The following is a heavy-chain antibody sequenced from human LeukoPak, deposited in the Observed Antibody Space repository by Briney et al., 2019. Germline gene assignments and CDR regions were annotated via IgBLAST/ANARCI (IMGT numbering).Heavy chain of an antibody. J-gene: IGHJ4*02. CDR2: IWCDGSNK. D-gene: IGHD5-12*01. CDR3: ARSDGYDSLFDY. Sequence: GGSLRLSCAASGFTFSSYGMHWVRQAPGKGLEWVAVIWCDGSNKYYADSVKGRFTISRDNSKNTLYLQMNSLRAEDTAVYYCARSDGYDSLFDYWGQGTLVTVSS. CDR1: GFTFSSYG. V-gene: IGHV3-33*01.